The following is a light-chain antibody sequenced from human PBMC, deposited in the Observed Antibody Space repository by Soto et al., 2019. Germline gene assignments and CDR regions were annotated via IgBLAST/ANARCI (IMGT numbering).Light chain of an antibody. J-gene: IGLJ2*01. V-gene: IGLV2-8*01. CDR3: SSYAGSKNYVV. CDR1: SSDVGGYNY. CDR2: EVS. Sequence: QSALTQPPSASGSPGQSVTISCTRTSSDVGGYNYVSWYQHHPGKAPKLMIYEVSKRPSGVADRFSGSKSGNTASLTVSGLQAADEAAYYCSSYAGSKNYVVFGGGTKLTVL.